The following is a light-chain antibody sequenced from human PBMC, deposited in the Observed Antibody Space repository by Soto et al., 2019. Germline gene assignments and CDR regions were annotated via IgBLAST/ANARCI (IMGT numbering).Light chain of an antibody. CDR1: QTLSINS. Sequence: EIVLTQSPDTLSLSPGERATLFCRASQTLSINSLAWYQQKPGQAPRLLIYAASTRHTGIPDRFNGSGSGTDFALTINRLEPEDFEVYFCQDYDGAPLPFGPGTKVDIK. J-gene: IGKJ3*01. CDR2: AAS. CDR3: QDYDGAPLP. V-gene: IGKV3-20*01.